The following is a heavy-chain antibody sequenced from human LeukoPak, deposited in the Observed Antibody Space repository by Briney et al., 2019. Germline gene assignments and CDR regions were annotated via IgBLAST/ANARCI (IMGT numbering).Heavy chain of an antibody. D-gene: IGHD3-16*01. CDR2: INSNSGGT. J-gene: IGHJ6*03. V-gene: IGHV1-2*02. Sequence: GASVKVSCKASGYTFTRNGMNWLRQAPGQGLEWMGWINSNSGGTNSAQKFQGRVTLTRDTSIRTAYMELSRLTSDDTAVYYCARLGWLWGGHYMDVWGKGTTVTVSS. CDR1: GYTFTRNG. CDR3: ARLGWLWGGHYMDV.